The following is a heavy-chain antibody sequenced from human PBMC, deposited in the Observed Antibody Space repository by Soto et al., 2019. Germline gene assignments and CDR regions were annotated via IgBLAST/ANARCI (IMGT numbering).Heavy chain of an antibody. Sequence: QMQLQESGPRLVKPSGTLSLTCAVSSGSITSSNWWSWVRQPPEKGLEWMGEIYLGGSTNYNPSPNSRVPIAGDNSKTQSSLNLNSVRAADTAVYYCASNLPMPASRGFDYWGQGPLVTVSS. CDR3: ASNLPMPASRGFDY. V-gene: IGHV4-4*02. D-gene: IGHD1-20*01. J-gene: IGHJ4*02. CDR1: SGSITSSNW. CDR2: IYLGGST.